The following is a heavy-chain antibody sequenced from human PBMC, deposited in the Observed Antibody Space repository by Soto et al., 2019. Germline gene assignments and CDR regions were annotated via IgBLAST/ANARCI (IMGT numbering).Heavy chain of an antibody. CDR1: GGSISSGGYS. CDR2: IYHSGST. V-gene: IGHV4-30-2*01. J-gene: IGHJ4*02. CDR3: ARDSRYEAYPYY. D-gene: IGHD1-1*01. Sequence: PSETLSLTCAVSGGSISSGGYSWSWIRQPPGKGLEWIGYIYHSGSTYYNPSLKSRVTISVDRSKNQFSLKLSSVTAADTAVYYCARDSRYEAYPYYWGQGTLVTVSS.